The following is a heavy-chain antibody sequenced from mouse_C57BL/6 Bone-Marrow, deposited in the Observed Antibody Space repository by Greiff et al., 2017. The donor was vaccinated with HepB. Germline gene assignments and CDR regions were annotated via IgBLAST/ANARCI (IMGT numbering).Heavy chain of an antibody. CDR2: IYPGDGDT. CDR1: GYAFSSYW. Sequence: QVQLQQSGAELVKPGASVKISCKASGYAFSSYWMNWVKQRPGKGLEWIGQIYPGDGDTNYNGKFKGKATLTADKSSSTAYMQLISLTSEDSAVYFCARAYYSNYDWFAYWGQGTLVTVSA. D-gene: IGHD2-5*01. CDR3: ARAYYSNYDWFAY. V-gene: IGHV1-80*01. J-gene: IGHJ3*01.